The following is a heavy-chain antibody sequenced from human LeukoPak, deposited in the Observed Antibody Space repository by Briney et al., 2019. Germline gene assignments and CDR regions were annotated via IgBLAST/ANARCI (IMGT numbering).Heavy chain of an antibody. CDR2: IYHSGST. V-gene: IGHV4-30-2*01. CDR1: GGSISSGGYS. CDR3: ASLSSTSQPGDY. J-gene: IGHJ4*02. D-gene: IGHD2-2*01. Sequence: SETLSLTCAVSGGSISSGGYSWRWIRQPPGKGLEWIGYIYHSGSTYYNPSLKSRVTISVDTSKNQFSLKLSSVTAADTAVYYCASLSSTSQPGDYWGQGTLVTVSS.